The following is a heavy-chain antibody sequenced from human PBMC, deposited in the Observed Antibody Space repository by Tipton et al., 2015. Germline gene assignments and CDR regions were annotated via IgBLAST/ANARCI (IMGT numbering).Heavy chain of an antibody. Sequence: SLRLSCAASGFTFSSYAMSWVRQAPGKGLEWVSGISGGGVRTHHADSVKGRFTISRDNSKNTLYLQMNSLRAEDTALYYCAKDMALVPAAGLHYWGQGTLVTVSS. CDR1: GFTFSSYA. J-gene: IGHJ4*02. V-gene: IGHV3-23*01. CDR2: ISGGGVRT. D-gene: IGHD2-2*01. CDR3: AKDMALVPAAGLHY.